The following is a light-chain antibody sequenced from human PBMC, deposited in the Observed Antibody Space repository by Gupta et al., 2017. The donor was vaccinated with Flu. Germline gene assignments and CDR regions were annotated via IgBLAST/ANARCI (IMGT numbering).Light chain of an antibody. Sequence: VTPGQPASISCNSGQSRRHSDGMTYLNWFLKKPGQPPQLLIYEVSNRGSGVPDRFSGSGSGTNFTLKISRVEAEDVGVYYCMQRIEHPLTFGGGTKVEIK. J-gene: IGKJ4*01. CDR1: QSRRHSDGMTY. CDR3: MQRIEHPLT. V-gene: IGKV2D-29*01. CDR2: EVS.